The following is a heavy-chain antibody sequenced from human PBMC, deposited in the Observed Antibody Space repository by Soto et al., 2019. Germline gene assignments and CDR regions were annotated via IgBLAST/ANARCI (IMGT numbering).Heavy chain of an antibody. CDR3: ARVDIVATMRGDHYYGMDV. Sequence: SETLSLTCTVSGGSISSYYWSWIRQPPGKGLEWIGYIYYSGSTNYNPSLKSRVTISVDTSKNQFSLKLSSVTAADTAVYYCARVDIVATMRGDHYYGMDVWGQGTTVT. J-gene: IGHJ6*02. D-gene: IGHD5-12*01. CDR1: GGSISSYY. CDR2: IYYSGST. V-gene: IGHV4-59*01.